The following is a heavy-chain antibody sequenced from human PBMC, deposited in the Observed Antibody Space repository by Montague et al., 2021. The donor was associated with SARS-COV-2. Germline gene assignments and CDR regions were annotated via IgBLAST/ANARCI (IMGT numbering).Heavy chain of an antibody. Sequence: SETLSLTCAVYGGSFSGYYWSWIRQPPGKELEWIGEINHSGSTNYNPSLESRVTISVDTSKNQFSLKLSSVTAADTAVYYCARGYDYVWGSYRYLHWFDPWGQGTLVTVSS. CDR2: INHSGST. J-gene: IGHJ5*02. V-gene: IGHV4-34*01. CDR3: ARGYDYVWGSYRYLHWFDP. CDR1: GGSFSGYY. D-gene: IGHD3-16*02.